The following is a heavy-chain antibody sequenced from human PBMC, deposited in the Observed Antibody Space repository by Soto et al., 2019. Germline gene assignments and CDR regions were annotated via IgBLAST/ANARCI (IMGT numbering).Heavy chain of an antibody. J-gene: IGHJ4*02. CDR3: AREFCTDTSCYGVDY. Sequence: QVQLVQSATEVEKPGASVKVSCKASGYTLTSYGLSWVRQAPGQGLEWMGWISTYNGDTYYAQSLQDSVTMTTDTSTTAADMELRTLRAADTAMYYCAREFCTDTSCYGVDYWGQGTLVTVSS. D-gene: IGHD2-2*01. CDR1: GYTLTSYG. CDR2: ISTYNGDT. V-gene: IGHV1-18*01.